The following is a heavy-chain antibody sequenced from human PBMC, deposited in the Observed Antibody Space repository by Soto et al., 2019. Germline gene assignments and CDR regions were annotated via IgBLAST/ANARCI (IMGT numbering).Heavy chain of an antibody. Sequence: ASVKVSCKVSGYTLTELSMHWVRQAPGKGLEWMGGFDPEDGETIYAQKFQGRVTMTEDTSTDTAYMELNSLRSEDTAVYYCATDRRGTGDDAFDIWGQGTMVTVSS. V-gene: IGHV1-24*01. J-gene: IGHJ3*02. D-gene: IGHD2-8*02. CDR3: ATDRRGTGDDAFDI. CDR1: GYTLTELS. CDR2: FDPEDGET.